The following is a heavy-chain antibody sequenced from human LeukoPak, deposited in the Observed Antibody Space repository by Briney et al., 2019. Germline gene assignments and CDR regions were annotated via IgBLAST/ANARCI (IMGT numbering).Heavy chain of an antibody. J-gene: IGHJ3*02. V-gene: IGHV1-46*01. CDR3: ASAGGSSGWFRDAFDI. D-gene: IGHD6-19*01. CDR1: GYTFTSYY. CDR2: INPSGGST. Sequence: ASVKVSCKASGYTFTSYYMHWVRQAPGQGLEWMGIINPSGGSTSYAQKFQRRVTMTRDTSTSQVYMDLRSLRSEDTAVYYCASAGGSSGWFRDAFDIWGQGTMVTVFS.